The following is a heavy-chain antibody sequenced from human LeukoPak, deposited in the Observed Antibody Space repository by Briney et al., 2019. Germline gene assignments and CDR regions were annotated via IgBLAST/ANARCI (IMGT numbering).Heavy chain of an antibody. V-gene: IGHV1-24*01. CDR2: FDPEDGET. CDR3: ATDPAEPYSSGWKRFDY. Sequence: ASVTVSCMVSGYTLTELSMHWVRQAPGKGLEWMGGFDPEDGETIYAQKFQGRVTMTEDTSTDTAYMELSSLRSEDTAVYYCATDPAEPYSSGWKRFDYWGQGTLVTVSS. J-gene: IGHJ4*02. D-gene: IGHD6-19*01. CDR1: GYTLTELS.